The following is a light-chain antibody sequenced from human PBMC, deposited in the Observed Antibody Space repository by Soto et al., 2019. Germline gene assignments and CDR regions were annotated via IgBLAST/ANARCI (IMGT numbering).Light chain of an antibody. CDR2: ANS. Sequence: QSVLTQPPSVSGASGQRVTISCTGSSSNIGAGYDVHWFQQLPGTAPKLLIYANSNRPSGVPDRFSGSKSGTSASLAITGLQAEDEADYYCQSYDSSLSVLFGGGTQLTVL. CDR1: SSNIGAGYD. CDR3: QSYDSSLSVL. J-gene: IGLJ2*01. V-gene: IGLV1-40*01.